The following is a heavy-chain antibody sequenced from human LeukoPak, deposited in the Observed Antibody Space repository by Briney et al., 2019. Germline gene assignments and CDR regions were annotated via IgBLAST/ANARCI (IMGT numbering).Heavy chain of an antibody. CDR1: GGSLSGYY. D-gene: IGHD3-3*01. V-gene: IGHV4-34*01. CDR3: ARIDGPITIFGVASPDNWFDP. J-gene: IGHJ5*02. CDR2: INHSGST. Sequence: PSETLSLTCAVYGGSLSGYYWSWIRQPPGKGLEWIGEINHSGSTNYNPSLKSRVTISVDTSKNQFTLKLSSVTAADTAVYYCARIDGPITIFGVASPDNWFDPWGQGTLVTVSS.